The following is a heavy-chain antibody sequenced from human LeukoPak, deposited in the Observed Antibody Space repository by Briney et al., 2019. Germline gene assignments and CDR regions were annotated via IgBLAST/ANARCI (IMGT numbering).Heavy chain of an antibody. Sequence: ASVKVSCKASGYTFTGYYMHWVRQAPGQGPEWMGWINPNSGGTNYAQKFQGRVTMTRDTSISTAYMELSRLRSDDAAVYYCARDSGFWSGYSRYNWFDPWGQGTLVTVSS. CDR2: INPNSGGT. CDR1: GYTFTGYY. CDR3: ARDSGFWSGYSRYNWFDP. V-gene: IGHV1-2*02. D-gene: IGHD3-3*01. J-gene: IGHJ5*02.